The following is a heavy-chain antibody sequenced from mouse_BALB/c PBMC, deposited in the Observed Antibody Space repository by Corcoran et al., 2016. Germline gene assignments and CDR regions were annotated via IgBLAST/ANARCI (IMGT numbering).Heavy chain of an antibody. CDR1: GYTFTSYV. Sequence: EVQLQQSGPELVKPGASVKMSCKASGYTFTSYVMHWVKQKPGQGLEWIGYIYPYNDDTKYNEEFKGKATLTSDKSSSTAYMELNSMTSDDSAVYYCAREVPGGYPVDYWGQGTTLTVSS. D-gene: IGHD2-2*01. CDR2: IYPYNDDT. V-gene: IGHV1S136*01. CDR3: AREVPGGYPVDY. J-gene: IGHJ2*01.